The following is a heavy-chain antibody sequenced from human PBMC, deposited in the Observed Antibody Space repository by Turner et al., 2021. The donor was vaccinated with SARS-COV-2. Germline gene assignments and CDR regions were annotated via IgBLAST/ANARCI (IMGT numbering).Heavy chain of an antibody. CDR2: ISYDGSNK. CDR3: AKAETYSSGWSGGRSYYYYYMDV. D-gene: IGHD6-19*01. CDR1: GFTFSSYG. Sequence: QVQLVESGGGVVQPGRSLRLSCAAFGFTFSSYGMHWVRQAPGKGLEWVAVISYDGSNKDYADSVKGRFTISRDNSKNTLYLQMNSLRAEDTAVYYCAKAETYSSGWSGGRSYYYYYMDVWGKGTTVTVS. V-gene: IGHV3-30*18. J-gene: IGHJ6*03.